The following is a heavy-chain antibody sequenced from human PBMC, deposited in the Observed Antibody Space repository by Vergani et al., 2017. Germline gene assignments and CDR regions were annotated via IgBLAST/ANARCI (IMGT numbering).Heavy chain of an antibody. CDR3: ARPHGDILPPDPRRLDY. Sequence: QVQLVQSGAEVKKPGASVKVSCKASGYTFTSYYMHWVRQAPGQGLEWMGIINPSGGSTSYAQKFQGRVTMTMDTSTSTVYMELSSLRSEDTAVYYCARPHGDILPPDPRRLDYWGQGTLVTVSS. J-gene: IGHJ4*02. CDR2: INPSGGST. V-gene: IGHV1-46*03. CDR1: GYTFTSYY.